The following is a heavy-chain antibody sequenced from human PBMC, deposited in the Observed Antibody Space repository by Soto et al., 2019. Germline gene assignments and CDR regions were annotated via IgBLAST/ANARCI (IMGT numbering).Heavy chain of an antibody. Sequence: SETLSLTCTVSGGSISSYYWSWIRQPPGKGLEWIGYIYYGGSNNYKHSLKRGVTISVDRSKNEFSLKLSSETAAETDGYYWGCSYPKFTSTGWSWANNPELYGMDVWGQGTTVTVSS. CDR3: GCSYPKFTSTGWSWANNPELYGMDV. J-gene: IGHJ6*02. CDR1: GGSISSYY. V-gene: IGHV4-59*01. D-gene: IGHD6-19*01. CDR2: IYYGGSN.